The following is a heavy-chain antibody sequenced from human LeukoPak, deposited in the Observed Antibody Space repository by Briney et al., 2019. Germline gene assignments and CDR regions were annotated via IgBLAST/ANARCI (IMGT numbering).Heavy chain of an antibody. CDR1: GGTFSSYA. Sequence: ASVKVSCKASGGTFSSYAISWVRQAPGQGLEWMGGIIPIFGTANYAQKFQGRVTITRDTSASTAYMELSSLRSEDTAVYYCTRFYSYGYAFDYWGQGTLVTVSP. V-gene: IGHV1-69*05. CDR2: IIPIFGTA. J-gene: IGHJ4*02. CDR3: TRFYSYGYAFDY. D-gene: IGHD5-18*01.